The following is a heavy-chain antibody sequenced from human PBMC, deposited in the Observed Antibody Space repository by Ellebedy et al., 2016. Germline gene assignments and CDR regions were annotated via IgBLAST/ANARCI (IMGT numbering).Heavy chain of an antibody. D-gene: IGHD4-17*01. CDR3: AKDGGDYCLDY. Sequence: LSLTCAASGFTFSSYGMHWVRQAPGKGLEWVAVIWYDGSNKYYSYSVKGRFTISRDNSKNTLYLQMNSLRAEDTAVYYCAKDGGDYCLDYWGQGTLVTVSS. CDR1: GFTFSSYG. J-gene: IGHJ4*02. V-gene: IGHV3-33*03. CDR2: IWYDGSNK.